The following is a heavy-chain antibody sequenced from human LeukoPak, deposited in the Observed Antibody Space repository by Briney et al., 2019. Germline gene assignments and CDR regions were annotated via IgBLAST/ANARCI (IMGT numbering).Heavy chain of an antibody. Sequence: GESLTLSCVASGFSFSGYGMSWVRQAPGKGLEWVSAIGGGGGNIHYAASVKGRFTISRDNSKNTMYLTMNSLRADDTALYYCGKDGGWFGGSLANFDYWGQGSLVVVSS. CDR3: GKDGGWFGGSLANFDY. D-gene: IGHD3-10*01. V-gene: IGHV3-23*01. CDR1: GFSFSGYG. J-gene: IGHJ4*02. CDR2: IGGGGGNI.